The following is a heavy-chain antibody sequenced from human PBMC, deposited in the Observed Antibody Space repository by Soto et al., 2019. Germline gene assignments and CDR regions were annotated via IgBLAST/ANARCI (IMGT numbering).Heavy chain of an antibody. CDR3: ARTYDDSGPNSGGYGFDI. Sequence: SETLSLTSTVSGGSVSTYYWSWIRQPPGKGLEWIAYIYYSGSTSYNPSLKSRVTISLDTSKNQFSLKLSSVTAADTAVYYCARTYDDSGPNSGGYGFDIWGPGTMVTVSS. V-gene: IGHV4-59*02. CDR1: GGSVSTYY. J-gene: IGHJ3*02. CDR2: IYYSGST. D-gene: IGHD3-22*01.